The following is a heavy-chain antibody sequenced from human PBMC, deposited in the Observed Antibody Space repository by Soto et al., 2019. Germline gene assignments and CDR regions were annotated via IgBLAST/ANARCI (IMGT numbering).Heavy chain of an antibody. D-gene: IGHD6-19*01. CDR3: AKDIYSGWYRGDFDY. Sequence: PGGSLSLSCAASGFTFSSYAMSWVRQAPGKGLEWVSAISGSGGSTYYADSVKGRLTISRDNSKNTLYLQMNSLRAEDTAVYYCAKDIYSGWYRGDFDYWGQGTLVTVSS. J-gene: IGHJ4*02. CDR2: ISGSGGST. V-gene: IGHV3-23*01. CDR1: GFTFSSYA.